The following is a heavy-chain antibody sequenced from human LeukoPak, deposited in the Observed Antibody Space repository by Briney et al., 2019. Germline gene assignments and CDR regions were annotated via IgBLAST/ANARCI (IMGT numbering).Heavy chain of an antibody. CDR2: IYHSGGT. D-gene: IGHD4-23*01. Sequence: SRTLSLTCTVSGGFISSGGYSWSWIRQPPGKGLEWIGYIYHSGGTCYSPSLKSRVTMSVDWSKDHFSLELSSVTAADTAVYYCARGDDYGGDLDYWGQGTLVTVSS. V-gene: IGHV4-30-2*01. J-gene: IGHJ4*02. CDR1: GGFISSGGYS. CDR3: ARGDDYGGDLDY.